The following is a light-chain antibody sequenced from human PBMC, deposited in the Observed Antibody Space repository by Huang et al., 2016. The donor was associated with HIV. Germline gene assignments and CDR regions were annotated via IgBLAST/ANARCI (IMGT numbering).Light chain of an antibody. J-gene: IGKJ2*01. CDR3: QQYHNWPPYT. CDR2: GAS. CDR1: QSVSTN. Sequence: EIVMTQSPATLSVSPGERATLSCRTSQSVSTNLAWYQQKPGQAPRLLIYGASTRATGIPARVSGSGSGTEFTLTISGLQSEDFAVYHCQQYHNWPPYTFGQGTKLELK. V-gene: IGKV3-15*01.